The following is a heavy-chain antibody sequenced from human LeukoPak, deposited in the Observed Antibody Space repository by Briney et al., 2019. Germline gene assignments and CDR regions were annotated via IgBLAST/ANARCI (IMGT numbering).Heavy chain of an antibody. V-gene: IGHV4-34*01. CDR3: ARRGGGVVGYYFDY. CDR1: GGSFNGYY. J-gene: IGHJ4*02. D-gene: IGHD3-16*01. CDR2: INHSGST. Sequence: SETLSLTCAVYGGSFNGYYWSWIRQPPGKGLEWIGEINHSGSTNYDPSLKSRVTISVDTSKNQFSLKLSSVTAADTAVYYCARRGGGVVGYYFDYWGQGTLVTVSS.